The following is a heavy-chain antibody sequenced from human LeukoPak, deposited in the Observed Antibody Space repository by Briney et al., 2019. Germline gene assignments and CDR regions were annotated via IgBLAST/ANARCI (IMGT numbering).Heavy chain of an antibody. CDR3: ARYSYGYYYYYYMDV. J-gene: IGHJ6*03. D-gene: IGHD5-18*01. CDR1: GFTFDDYA. CDR2: ISWNSGSI. Sequence: GRSLRLSCAASGFTFDDYAMHWVRQAPGKGLEWVSGISWNSGSIGYADSVKGRFTISRDNAKNSLYLQMNSLRAEDTAVYYCARYSYGYYYYYYMDVWGKGTTVTISS. V-gene: IGHV3-9*01.